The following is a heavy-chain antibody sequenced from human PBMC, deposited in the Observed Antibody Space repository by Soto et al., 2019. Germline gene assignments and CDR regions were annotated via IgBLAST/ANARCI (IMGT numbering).Heavy chain of an antibody. V-gene: IGHV3-30*02. J-gene: IGHJ5*01. Sequence: GGSLRLSCEASGFTFRNYGMHWVRQTPVKGLEWVAGIQYDGSKKYYAENVKGRFTISRDNSKNTLYLEIDSLRAEDTAVYYCAKDLEVVGANRWGYDSWGQGT. CDR3: AKDLEVVGANRWGYDS. CDR2: IQYDGSKK. D-gene: IGHD1-26*01. CDR1: GFTFRNYG.